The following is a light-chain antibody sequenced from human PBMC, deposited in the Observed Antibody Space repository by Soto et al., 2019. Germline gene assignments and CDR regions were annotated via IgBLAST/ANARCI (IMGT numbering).Light chain of an antibody. CDR1: QSVGSSY. Sequence: EIVLTPSPGTLSLSPVERATLSCRASQSVGSSYLAWYQQKPGQAPRLLIYGASSRATGIPDRFSGSGSGTDFTLTISRLGPEDFAVYYCQQYGSSPRTFGQGTRLEIK. CDR3: QQYGSSPRT. V-gene: IGKV3-20*01. J-gene: IGKJ5*01. CDR2: GAS.